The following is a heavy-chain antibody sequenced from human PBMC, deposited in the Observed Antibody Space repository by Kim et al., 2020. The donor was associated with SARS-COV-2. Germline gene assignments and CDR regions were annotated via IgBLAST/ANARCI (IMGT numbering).Heavy chain of an antibody. D-gene: IGHD1-7*01. Sequence: SQTLSLTCAISGDSVSSNSAAWNWIRQSPSRGLEWLGRTYYRSKWYNDYAVSVKSRITINPDTSKNQFSLQLNSVTPEDTAVYYCARDQDHSLWAAGTQYYFDYWGQGTLVTVSS. V-gene: IGHV6-1*01. CDR2: TYYRSKWYN. CDR3: ARDQDHSLWAAGTQYYFDY. J-gene: IGHJ4*02. CDR1: GDSVSSNSAA.